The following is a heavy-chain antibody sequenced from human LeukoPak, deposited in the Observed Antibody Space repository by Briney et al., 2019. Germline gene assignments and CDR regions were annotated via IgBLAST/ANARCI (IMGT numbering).Heavy chain of an antibody. V-gene: IGHV3-48*03. CDR2: ISSSGSTI. CDR3: ARSYGSGSCGMDV. D-gene: IGHD3-10*01. CDR1: GFTFSSYE. J-gene: IGHJ6*04. Sequence: PGGSLRLSCAASGFTFSSYEMNWVRQAPGKGLEWVSYISSSGSTIYYADSVKGRFTISRDNAKNSLYLQMNSLRAEDTAVYYCARSYGSGSCGMDVWGKGTTVTVSS.